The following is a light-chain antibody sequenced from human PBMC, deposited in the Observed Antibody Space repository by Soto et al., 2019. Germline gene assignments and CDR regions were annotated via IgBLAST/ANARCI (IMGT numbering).Light chain of an antibody. CDR3: QVCERFSDHNFV. CDR1: NIGTKS. J-gene: IGLJ1*01. V-gene: IGLV3-21*02. Sequence: SPELAQPPSVSVSPGQRGSITCGVDNIGTKSVHWYQQRPGQAPVLVVYDDKKRPPGIPERFSGSNSGNTATLTISRVETGDEADYYCQVCERFSDHNFVFGDGTKVTLL. CDR2: DDK.